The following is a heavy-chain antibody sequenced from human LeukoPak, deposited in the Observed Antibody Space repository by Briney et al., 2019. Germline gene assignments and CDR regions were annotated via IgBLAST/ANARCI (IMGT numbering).Heavy chain of an antibody. CDR1: GYTFTSYG. J-gene: IGHJ4*02. D-gene: IGHD3-22*01. V-gene: IGHV1-18*01. CDR3: ARVSTYYYDSSGYFDY. Sequence: GAPVKVSCKASGYTFTSYGISWVRQAPGQGLEWMGWISAYNGNTNYAQKLQGRVTMTTDTSTSTAYMELRSLRSDDTAVYYCARVSTYYYDSSGYFDYWGQGTLVTVSS. CDR2: ISAYNGNT.